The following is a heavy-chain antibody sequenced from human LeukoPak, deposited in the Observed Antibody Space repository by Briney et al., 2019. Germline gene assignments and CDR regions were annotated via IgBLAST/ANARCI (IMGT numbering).Heavy chain of an antibody. CDR2: IIPIFGTA. CDR3: ARDQAYSYCYEN. V-gene: IGHV1-69*06. CDR1: GGTFSSYA. D-gene: IGHD5-18*01. Sequence: SVKVTCKASGGTFSSYAISWVRQAPGQELEWMGGIIPIFGTANYAQKFQGRVTITADKSTSTAYMGLSSLRSEDTAVYYCARDQAYSYCYENWGQGTLVTVSS. J-gene: IGHJ4*02.